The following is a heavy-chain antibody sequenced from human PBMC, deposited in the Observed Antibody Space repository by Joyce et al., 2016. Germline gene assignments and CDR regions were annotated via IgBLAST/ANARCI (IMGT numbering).Heavy chain of an antibody. V-gene: IGHV3-74*01. CDR3: AGVFDY. CDR2: IKYDGIST. J-gene: IGHJ4*02. CDR1: GSTFNNLW. Sequence: EVQLVESGGGLVQPGGSLRLSCVVSGSTFNNLWIHWVRQAPGKGLGWVSGIKYDGISTFYADSVKGRFTISRDDAKNTVYLQMNSLRAEDTALYYCAGVFDYWGQGTLVTVSS.